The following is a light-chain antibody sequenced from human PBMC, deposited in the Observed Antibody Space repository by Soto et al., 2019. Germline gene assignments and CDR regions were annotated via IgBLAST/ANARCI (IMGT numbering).Light chain of an antibody. CDR1: QSLRHHNGYYY. CDR2: LGS. Sequence: DIVMTQSPLSLPVTPGEPASISCRSSQSLRHHNGYYYLDWYLQKPGQSPQVLIYLGSNRASGVPDRVSGSGSGTVFTLKISRVEAEDVGVHYCIQTLQAPSSFGQGTKLEIK. V-gene: IGKV2-28*01. J-gene: IGKJ2*01. CDR3: IQTLQAPSS.